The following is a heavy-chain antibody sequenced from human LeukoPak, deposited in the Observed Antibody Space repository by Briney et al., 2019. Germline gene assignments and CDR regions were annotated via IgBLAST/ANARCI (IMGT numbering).Heavy chain of an antibody. CDR2: IYSGGST. CDR3: ARGLGYFDWSHGYYFDY. V-gene: IGHV3-66*01. J-gene: IGHJ4*02. D-gene: IGHD3-9*01. Sequence: PGGSLRLSCAASGFTVSSNYMSWVRQAPGKGLEWVSVIYSGGSTYYADSVKGRFTISRDNSKNTLYLQMNSLRAEDTAVYYCARGLGYFDWSHGYYFDYWGQGTLVTVSS. CDR1: GFTVSSNY.